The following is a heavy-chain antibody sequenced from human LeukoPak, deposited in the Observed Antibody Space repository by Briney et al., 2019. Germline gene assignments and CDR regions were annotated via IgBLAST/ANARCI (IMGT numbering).Heavy chain of an antibody. Sequence: ASVKVSCKASGYTFTGYYMHWVRQAPGQGLEWMGRINPNSGGTNYAQKFQGRVTMTRDTSISTAYMELSRLRSDDTAAYYCAREVDGYTEMGDDYWGQGTLVTVSS. CDR1: GYTFTGYY. CDR2: INPNSGGT. D-gene: IGHD5-24*01. V-gene: IGHV1-2*06. CDR3: AREVDGYTEMGDDY. J-gene: IGHJ4*02.